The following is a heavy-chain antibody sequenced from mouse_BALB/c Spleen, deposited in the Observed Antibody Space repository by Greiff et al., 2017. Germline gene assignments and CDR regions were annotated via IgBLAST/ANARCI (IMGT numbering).Heavy chain of an antibody. J-gene: IGHJ3*01. CDR1: GFNIKDTY. Sequence: EVNLVESGAELVKPGASVKLSCTASGFNIKDTYMHWVKQRPEQGLEWIGRIDPANGNTKYDPKFQGKATITADTSSNTAYLQLSSLTSEDTAVYYCAREFAYWGQGTLVTVSA. CDR2: IDPANGNT. CDR3: AREFAY. V-gene: IGHV14-3*02.